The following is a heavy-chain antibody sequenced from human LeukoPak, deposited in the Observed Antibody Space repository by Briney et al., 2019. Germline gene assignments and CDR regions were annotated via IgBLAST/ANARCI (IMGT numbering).Heavy chain of an antibody. J-gene: IGHJ4*02. V-gene: IGHV4-34*01. Sequence: PSETLSLTCTVSGGSISSYYWSWIRQPPGKGLEWIGEINHSGSTNYNPSLKSRVTISVDTSKNQFSLKLSSVTAADTAVYYCARDSVGGWYHFDYWGQGTLVTVSS. CDR1: GGSISSYY. CDR2: INHSGST. D-gene: IGHD6-19*01. CDR3: ARDSVGGWYHFDY.